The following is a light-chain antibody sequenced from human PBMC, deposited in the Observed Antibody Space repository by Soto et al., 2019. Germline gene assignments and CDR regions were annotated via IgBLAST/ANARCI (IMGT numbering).Light chain of an antibody. Sequence: QSVLTQPASVSGSPGQSITISCTGTSSDVGGYNYVSWYQQHPGKAPKLMIYEVSNRPSGVSNRFSGSKSGNTAPLTISGLQAEDEADYYCSSYTSSSTVVFGGGTQLTVL. CDR1: SSDVGGYNY. J-gene: IGLJ2*01. CDR2: EVS. V-gene: IGLV2-14*01. CDR3: SSYTSSSTVV.